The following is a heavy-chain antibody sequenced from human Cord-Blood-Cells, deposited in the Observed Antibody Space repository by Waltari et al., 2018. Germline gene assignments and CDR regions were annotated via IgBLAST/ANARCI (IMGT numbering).Heavy chain of an antibody. D-gene: IGHD3-22*01. V-gene: IGHV4-39*01. CDR3: ARPGHVDSSPLAPLDY. CDR1: GGSISSSSYY. J-gene: IGHJ4*02. Sequence: QLQLQESGPGLVKPSETLSLTCTVSGGSISSSSYYWGWIRQPPGKGLEWIGSIYYSGSTYYNPSLKSRVTISVDTSKNQFSVKLSSVTAADTAVYYCARPGHVDSSPLAPLDYWGQGTLVTVSS. CDR2: IYYSGST.